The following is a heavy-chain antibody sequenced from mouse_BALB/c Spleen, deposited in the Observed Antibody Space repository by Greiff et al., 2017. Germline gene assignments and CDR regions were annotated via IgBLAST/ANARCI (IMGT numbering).Heavy chain of an antibody. CDR3: ARSGGNYFDY. CDR2: IFPGTGTT. Sequence: VQLQHSGAELVKPGASVKLSCKTSGYTFTSYWIQWVKQRPGQGLGWIGEIFPGTGTTYYNEKFKGKATLTIDTSSSTAYMQLSSLTSEDSAVYFCARSGGNYFDYWGQGTTLTVSS. J-gene: IGHJ2*01. CDR1: GYTFTSYW. D-gene: IGHD3-2*02. V-gene: IGHV1S132*01.